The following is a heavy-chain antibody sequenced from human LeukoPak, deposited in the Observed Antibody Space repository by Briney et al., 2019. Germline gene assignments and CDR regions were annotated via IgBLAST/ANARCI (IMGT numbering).Heavy chain of an antibody. V-gene: IGHV1-18*01. CDR1: GYAFTRYG. CDR3: AREPGTYYFDY. CDR2: ISAYNDNT. D-gene: IGHD1-26*01. J-gene: IGHJ4*02. Sequence: ASVKVSCKASGYAFTRYGISWVRQAPGQGLEWMGWISAYNDNTNYARELQGRVTMTTDTSTSTAYMELRSLGSDDTAVYYCAREPGTYYFDYWGQGTLVNVSS.